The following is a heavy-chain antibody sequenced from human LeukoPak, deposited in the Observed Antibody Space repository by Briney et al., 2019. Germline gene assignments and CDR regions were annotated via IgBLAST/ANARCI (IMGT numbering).Heavy chain of an antibody. CDR1: GFTLSSNY. CDR3: ARDSDSSGYYHDY. J-gene: IGHJ4*02. D-gene: IGHD3-22*01. V-gene: IGHV3-7*01. Sequence: GGSLRLSCAASGFTLSSNYMSWVRPAPGKGLEWVANIKQDGSEKYYVDSVKGRFTISRDNAKNSLYLQMNSLRAEDTAVYYCARDSDSSGYYHDYWGQGTLVTVSS. CDR2: IKQDGSEK.